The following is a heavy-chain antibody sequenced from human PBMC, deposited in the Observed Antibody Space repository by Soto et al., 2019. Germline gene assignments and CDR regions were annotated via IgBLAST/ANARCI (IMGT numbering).Heavy chain of an antibody. V-gene: IGHV3-48*02. CDR2: IATSGAT. J-gene: IGHJ4*02. CDR3: AKGWLDF. D-gene: IGHD2-15*01. Sequence: EVPLVESGGGLVQPGGSLRLSCTASGSSFSTYSMNWVRQAPGKGLEWVSHIATSGATYYADSVKGRFTISRDNAKNSLYLQVNSLRDEDTAVYFCAKGWLDFWGQGTLVTVSS. CDR1: GSSFSTYS.